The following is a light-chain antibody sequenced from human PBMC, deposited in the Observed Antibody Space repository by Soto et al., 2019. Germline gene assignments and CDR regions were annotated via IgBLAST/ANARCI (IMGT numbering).Light chain of an antibody. CDR1: QSISSW. V-gene: IGKV1-5*03. J-gene: IGKJ1*01. Sequence: DIQMTQSPSTLSASVGDRVTITCRASQSISSWLAWYQQKPGKAPKLLIYKASSLESGVPLTFSGSGSGTKFTLTISSLQPDDFATYYCLQYNSYSTWTFGQGTKVEI. CDR2: KAS. CDR3: LQYNSYSTWT.